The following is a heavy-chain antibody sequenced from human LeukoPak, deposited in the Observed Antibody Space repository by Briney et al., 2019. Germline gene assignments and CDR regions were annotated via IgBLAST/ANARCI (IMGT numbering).Heavy chain of an antibody. V-gene: IGHV1-2*02. CDR1: GYTFTGYY. D-gene: IGHD6-6*01. CDR2: INPNSGGT. J-gene: IGHJ4*02. Sequence: ASVKVSCKASGYTFTGYYMHWVRQAPGQGLEWMGWINPNSGGTNYAQKFQGRVTMTRDTSISTAYMELGRLRSDDTAVYYCARALYSSSSNFDYWGQGTLVTVSS. CDR3: ARALYSSSSNFDY.